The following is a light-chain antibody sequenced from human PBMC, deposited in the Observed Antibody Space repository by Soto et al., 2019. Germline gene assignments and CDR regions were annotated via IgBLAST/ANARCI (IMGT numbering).Light chain of an antibody. Sequence: QSALTQPASVSGSPGQSITISCTGTSSDVGGYNYVSWYQQHPGKAPKFMIYDVSNRPSGVSNRFSGSKSGNTASLTISGIQAEDEADYYCSSYTSSSTHVVFGGGTQLTVL. CDR2: DVS. J-gene: IGLJ2*01. V-gene: IGLV2-14*01. CDR3: SSYTSSSTHVV. CDR1: SSDVGGYNY.